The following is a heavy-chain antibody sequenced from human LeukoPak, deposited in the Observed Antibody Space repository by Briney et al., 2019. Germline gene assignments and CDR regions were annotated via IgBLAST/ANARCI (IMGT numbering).Heavy chain of an antibody. CDR3: ASGYYDSSGYPAY. V-gene: IGHV1-69*13. CDR1: GGTFSSYA. Sequence: ASVTVSCKASGGTFSSYAISWVRQAPGQGLEWMGGIIPIFGTANYAQKFQGRVTITADESTSTAYMELSSLRSEDTAVYYCASGYYDSSGYPAYWGQGTLVTVSS. J-gene: IGHJ4*02. D-gene: IGHD3-22*01. CDR2: IIPIFGTA.